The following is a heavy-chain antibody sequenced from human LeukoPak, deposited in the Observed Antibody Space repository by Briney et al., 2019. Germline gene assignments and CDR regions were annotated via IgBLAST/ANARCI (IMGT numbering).Heavy chain of an antibody. J-gene: IGHJ4*02. D-gene: IGHD2-15*01. CDR3: ARVPSLGYCSGGSCYRLDH. CDR1: GYTLTELS. V-gene: IGHV1-24*01. Sequence: GASVKVSCKVSGYTLTELSMHWVRQAPGKGLEWMGGFDPEDGETIYAQKFQGRVTMTEDTSTDTAYMELSSLTSEDTAVYYCARVPSLGYCSGGSCYRLDHWGQGTLVAVSS. CDR2: FDPEDGET.